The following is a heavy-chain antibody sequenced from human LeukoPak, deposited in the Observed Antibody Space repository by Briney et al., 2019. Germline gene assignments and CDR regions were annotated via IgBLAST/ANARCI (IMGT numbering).Heavy chain of an antibody. CDR1: GFTFSSYG. V-gene: IGHV3-30*18. D-gene: IGHD3-22*01. CDR3: AKDRAMIGEGFFDY. J-gene: IGHJ4*02. CDR2: ISYDGSNK. Sequence: PGGSLRLSCAASGFTFSSYGMHWVRQAPGKGLEWVAVISYDGSNKYYADSVKGRFTISRDNSKNTLYLQTNSLRAEDTAVYYCAKDRAMIGEGFFDYWGQGTLVTVSS.